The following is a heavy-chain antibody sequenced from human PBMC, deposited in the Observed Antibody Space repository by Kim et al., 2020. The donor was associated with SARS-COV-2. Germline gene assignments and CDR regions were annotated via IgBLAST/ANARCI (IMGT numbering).Heavy chain of an antibody. J-gene: IGHJ5*02. CDR3: ARDSGATSYCSGGSCYPGGFDP. CDR1: GGTFSSYA. V-gene: IGHV1-69*13. CDR2: IIPIFGTA. Sequence: SVKVSCKASGGTFSSYAISWVRQAPGQGLEWMGGIIPIFGTANYAQKFQGRVTITADESTSTAYMELSSLRSEDTAVYYCARDSGATSYCSGGSCYPGGFDPWGQGTLVTVSS. D-gene: IGHD2-15*01.